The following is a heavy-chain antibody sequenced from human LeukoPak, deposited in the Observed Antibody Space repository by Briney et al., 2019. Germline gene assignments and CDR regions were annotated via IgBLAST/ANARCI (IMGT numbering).Heavy chain of an antibody. V-gene: IGHV3-30*18. J-gene: IGHJ4*02. D-gene: IGHD6-19*01. CDR1: GFTFSSHS. CDR2: ISYDGSNK. Sequence: PGGSLRLSCAASGFTFSSHSMNWVRQAPGKGLEWVAVISYDGSNKYYADSVKGRFTISRDNSRNTLDIEMNSLRPEDTAVYYCAKTSQYSSGWFDYWGQGTLVTVSS. CDR3: AKTSQYSSGWFDY.